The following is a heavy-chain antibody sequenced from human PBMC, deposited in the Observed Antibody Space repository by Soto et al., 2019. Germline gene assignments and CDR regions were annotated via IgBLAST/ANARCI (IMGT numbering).Heavy chain of an antibody. CDR1: GFTFSSYA. CDR3: AKSTVSPSYGGPFDY. Sequence: QPGGSLRLSCAAPGFTFSSYAMSWVRQAPGKGLEWVSAISGSGGSTYYADSVKGRFTISRDNSKNTLYLQMNSLRAEDTAVYYCAKSTVSPSYGGPFDYWGQGTLVTVSS. CDR2: ISGSGGST. V-gene: IGHV3-23*01. J-gene: IGHJ4*02. D-gene: IGHD4-17*01.